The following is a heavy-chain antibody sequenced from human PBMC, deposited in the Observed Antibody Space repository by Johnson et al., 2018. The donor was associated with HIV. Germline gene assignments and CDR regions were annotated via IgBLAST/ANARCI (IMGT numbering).Heavy chain of an antibody. V-gene: IGHV3-9*01. D-gene: IGHD3-3*01. CDR1: GFSFDDYG. Sequence: VQLVESGGGLVQPGRSLRLSCAASGFSFDDYGMHWVRQAPGKGLQWVSGISWNSGSIGYADSVKGRFTISSDNSKNRLYLQMNSLRAEDTAVYYCAKDVKEWSPAFDIWGQGTVVTVSS. J-gene: IGHJ3*02. CDR3: AKDVKEWSPAFDI. CDR2: ISWNSGSI.